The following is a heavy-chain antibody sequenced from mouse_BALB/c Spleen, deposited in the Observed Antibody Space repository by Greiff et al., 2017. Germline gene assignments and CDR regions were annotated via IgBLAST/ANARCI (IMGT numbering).Heavy chain of an antibody. CDR2: INSNGGST. CDR3: ARGGAPYAMDY. Sequence: EVMLVESGGGLVQPGGSLKLSCAAPGFTFSSYGMSWVRQTPDKRLELVATINSNGGSTYYPDSVKGRFTISRDNAKNTLYLQMSSLKSEDTAMYYCARGGAPYAMDYWGQGTSVTVSS. CDR1: GFTFSSYG. J-gene: IGHJ4*01. V-gene: IGHV5-6-3*01.